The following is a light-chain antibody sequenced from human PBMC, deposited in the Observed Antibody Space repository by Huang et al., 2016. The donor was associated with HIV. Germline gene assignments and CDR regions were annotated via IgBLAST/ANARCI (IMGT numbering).Light chain of an antibody. J-gene: IGKJ5*01. Sequence: IQMTQSPTSLSASVGARVSIACRASQSISTYLNWYQQKPGKAPKLLISSASALHRGVPSRFSGSGSGTDFTLTIRGLQLDDFATYYCQQSYSALSSFGPGTRL. V-gene: IGKV1-39*01. CDR3: QQSYSALSS. CDR1: QSISTY. CDR2: SAS.